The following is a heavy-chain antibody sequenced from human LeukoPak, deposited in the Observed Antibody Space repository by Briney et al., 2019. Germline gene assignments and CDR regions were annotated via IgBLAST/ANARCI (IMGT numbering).Heavy chain of an antibody. J-gene: IGHJ6*02. CDR2: IYTSGST. D-gene: IGHD3-3*01. CDR3: ARYYDFWSGSSGYGMDV. CDR1: GGSISSYN. Sequence: SETLSLTCTVSGGSISSYNWSWIRQPAGKGLEWIGRIYTSGSTNYNPSLKSRVTLSVDTSKNQFSLKLSSVTAADTAVYYCARYYDFWSGSSGYGMDVWGQGTTVTVSS. V-gene: IGHV4-4*07.